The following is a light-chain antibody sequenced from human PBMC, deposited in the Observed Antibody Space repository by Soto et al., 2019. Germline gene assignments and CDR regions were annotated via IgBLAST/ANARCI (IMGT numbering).Light chain of an antibody. CDR3: TSYTSSSTPYV. V-gene: IGLV2-14*01. Sequence: ALAQPASVSGSPGQSITISCAGTSSDVGGYTYVSWYQQHPGKAPKLMIYDVSNRPSGVSNRFSGSKSGNTASLTISGLQAEDEADYYCTSYTSSSTPYVFGGGTKVTVL. CDR1: SSDVGGYTY. CDR2: DVS. J-gene: IGLJ1*01.